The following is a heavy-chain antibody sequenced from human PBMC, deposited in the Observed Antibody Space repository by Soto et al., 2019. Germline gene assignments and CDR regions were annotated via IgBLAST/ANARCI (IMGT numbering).Heavy chain of an antibody. CDR2: ISYDGSNK. CDR3: AKDTYNYGLDV. V-gene: IGHV3-30*18. CDR1: GFTFSSYG. Sequence: QVQLVESGGGVVQPGRSLRLSCAASGFTFSSYGMHWVRQAPGKGLEWVAVISYDGSNKYYADSVKGRFTISRDNSKNTLYLQMNSLRAEDTAVYYCAKDTYNYGLDVWGQGTTVTVSS. J-gene: IGHJ6*02.